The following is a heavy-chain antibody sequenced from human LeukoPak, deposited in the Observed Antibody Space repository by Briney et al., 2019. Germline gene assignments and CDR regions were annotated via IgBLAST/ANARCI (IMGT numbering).Heavy chain of an antibody. CDR1: GFTFGDYA. J-gene: IGHJ4*02. CDR3: TSSEEYDGQIDY. D-gene: IGHD3-16*01. CDR2: IRSKAYGGTT. Sequence: GGSLRLSCTASGFTFGDYAMSWVRQAPGKGLEWVGFIRSKAYGGTTEYAASVKGRFTISRDDSKSIAYLQMNSLKTEDTAVYYCTSSEEYDGQIDYWGQGTLVTVSS. V-gene: IGHV3-49*04.